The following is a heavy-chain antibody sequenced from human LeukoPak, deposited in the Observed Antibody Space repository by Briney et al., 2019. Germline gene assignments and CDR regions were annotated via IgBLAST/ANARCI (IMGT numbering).Heavy chain of an antibody. Sequence: SETLSLTCAVYGGSFSGCYWSWIRQPPGKGLEWIGEINHSGSTNYNPSLKSRVTISVDTSKNQFSLKLSSVTAADTAVYYCARAGTVAVGYYYGMDVWGQGTTVTVSS. CDR2: INHSGST. CDR3: ARAGTVAVGYYYGMDV. V-gene: IGHV4-34*01. D-gene: IGHD1-14*01. CDR1: GGSFSGCY. J-gene: IGHJ6*02.